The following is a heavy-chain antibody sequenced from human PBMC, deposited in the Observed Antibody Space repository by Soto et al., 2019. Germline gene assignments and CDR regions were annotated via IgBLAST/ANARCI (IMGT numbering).Heavy chain of an antibody. Sequence: QVQLRESGPGLVRPSETLSLTCTVSGGSITGYYWSWIRQPPGKGLEWIGYIYDSGTTTYNAALKSRVTISADTSKNQFSLNLRSMTAADTAIYYCARRNYGEEGYFFDFWGQGLLVTVSS. CDR1: GGSITGYY. CDR2: IYDSGTT. V-gene: IGHV4-59*08. J-gene: IGHJ4*02. D-gene: IGHD4-17*01. CDR3: ARRNYGEEGYFFDF.